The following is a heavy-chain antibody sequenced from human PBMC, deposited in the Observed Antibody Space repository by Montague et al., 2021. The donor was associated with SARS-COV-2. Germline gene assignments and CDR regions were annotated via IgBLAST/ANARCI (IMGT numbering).Heavy chain of an antibody. D-gene: IGHD3-22*01. J-gene: IGHJ2*01. Sequence: TLSLTCTVSGWCISSGGYYWSWVRQLPGKGLEWIGYIYYSGSTYYNPSLKGRFTISVDTSRNQLSLKMSSVTAADTAVYYCARSPEPLIILIITSLNWDFDLWGRGTLVTVSS. CDR1: GWCISSGGYY. CDR2: IYYSGST. CDR3: ARSPEPLIILIITSLNWDFDL. V-gene: IGHV4-31*03.